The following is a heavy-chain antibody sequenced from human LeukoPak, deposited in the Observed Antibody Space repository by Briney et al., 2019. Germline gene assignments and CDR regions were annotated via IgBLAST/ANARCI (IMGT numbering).Heavy chain of an antibody. J-gene: IGHJ4*02. Sequence: ASVKVSCKVSGCTLTELSMHWVRQAPGKGLEWMGGFDPEDGETIYAQKFQGRVTMTEDTSTDTAYMELSSLRSEDTAVYYCAATLPVRGDVFDYWGQGTLVTVSS. CDR2: FDPEDGET. V-gene: IGHV1-24*01. CDR3: AATLPVRGDVFDY. D-gene: IGHD3-10*01. CDR1: GCTLTELS.